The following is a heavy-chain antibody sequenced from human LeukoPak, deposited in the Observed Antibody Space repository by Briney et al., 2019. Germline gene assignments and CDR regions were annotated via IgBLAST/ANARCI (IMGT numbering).Heavy chain of an antibody. CDR3: ARDGTIFGVVMDAFDI. D-gene: IGHD3-3*01. V-gene: IGHV4-59*01. J-gene: IGHJ3*02. Sequence: SETLSLTCTVSGGSISSYYWSWIRQPPGKGLEWIGYIYYSGSTNYNPSLKGRVTISVDTSKNQFSLKLSSVTAADTAVYYCARDGTIFGVVMDAFDIWGQGTMVTVSS. CDR1: GGSISSYY. CDR2: IYYSGST.